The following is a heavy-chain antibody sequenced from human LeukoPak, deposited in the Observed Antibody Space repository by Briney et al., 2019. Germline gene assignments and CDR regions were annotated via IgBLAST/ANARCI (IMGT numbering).Heavy chain of an antibody. CDR1: GGSIISSSYY. CDR2: IYYSGST. Sequence: PSETLSVTCTVSGGSIISSSYYWGWIRLPPGKGLEWIGSIYYSGSTYYNPSLKSRVTISVDTSKNQFSLKLSSVTAADTAVYYCASENYYDSSGTDWGQGTLVTVSS. D-gene: IGHD3-22*01. V-gene: IGHV4-39*07. CDR3: ASENYYDSSGTD. J-gene: IGHJ4*02.